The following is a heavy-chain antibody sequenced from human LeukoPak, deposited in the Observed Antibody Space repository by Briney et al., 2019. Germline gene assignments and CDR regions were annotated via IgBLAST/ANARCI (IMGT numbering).Heavy chain of an antibody. V-gene: IGHV3-9*01. CDR1: GYSISSGYY. D-gene: IGHD3-9*01. J-gene: IGHJ4*02. CDR3: VKASRLNDLLTGSKLD. Sequence: LSLTCTVSGYSISSGYYWGWIRQPPGKGLEWVSGISWNSFNIGYADSVKGRFTTSRDNAKNSLYLQMNSLRAEDTAFYYCVKASRLNDLLTGSKLDWGQGTLVTVSS. CDR2: ISWNSFNI.